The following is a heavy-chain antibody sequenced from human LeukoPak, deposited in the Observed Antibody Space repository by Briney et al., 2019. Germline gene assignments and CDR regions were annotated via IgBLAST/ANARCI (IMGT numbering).Heavy chain of an antibody. D-gene: IGHD6-19*01. V-gene: IGHV1-69*05. CDR2: IIPIFGTA. CDR1: GGTFSSYA. J-gene: IGHJ4*02. Sequence: GASVKVSCKASGGTFSSYAISWARQAPGQGLEWVGGIIPIFGTANYAQKFQGRVTITTDESTSTAYMELSSLRSEDTAVYYCARGRSRPAVAVRGYYFDYWGQGTLVTVSS. CDR3: ARGRSRPAVAVRGYYFDY.